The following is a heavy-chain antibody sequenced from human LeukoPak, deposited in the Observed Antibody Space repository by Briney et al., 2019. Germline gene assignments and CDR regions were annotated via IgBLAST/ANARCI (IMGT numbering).Heavy chain of an antibody. CDR2: IYYSGST. CDR1: GGSISSGGYY. J-gene: IGHJ6*02. Sequence: PSQTLSLTCTVSGGSISSGGYYWSWIRQHPGKGLEWIGYIYYSGSTYYNPSLKSRVTISVDTSKNQFSLKLSSVTAADTAVYYCASSSRYYDFWSGYYYYHGMDVWGQGTTVTVSS. CDR3: ASSSRYYDFWSGYYYYHGMDV. V-gene: IGHV4-31*03. D-gene: IGHD3-3*01.